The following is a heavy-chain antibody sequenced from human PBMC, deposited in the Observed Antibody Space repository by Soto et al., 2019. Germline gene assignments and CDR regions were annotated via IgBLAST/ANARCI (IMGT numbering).Heavy chain of an antibody. V-gene: IGHV4-39*01. CDR3: ARQLPVGATSWFDP. Sequence: PSETLSLTCSVSGGSINSDDSFWGWVRQSPGKGLEWIGSLYYGGSTFYNPSLKSRVTISLDTSKNQFSLRLTSVTAADTAMYYCARQLPVGATSWFDPWGQGTLVTVSS. CDR2: LYYGGST. J-gene: IGHJ5*02. CDR1: GGSINSDDSF. D-gene: IGHD1-26*01.